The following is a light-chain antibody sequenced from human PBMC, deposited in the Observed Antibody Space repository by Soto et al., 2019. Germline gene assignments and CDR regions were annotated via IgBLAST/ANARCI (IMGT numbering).Light chain of an antibody. CDR2: SNN. CDR3: AAWDDSLNGVV. CDR1: SSNIGSNI. Sequence: QSVLTQPTSASGTPGQGVTISCSGSSSNIGSNIVNWYQQLPGTAPKLLIYSNNQRPSGVPDRFSGSKSGTSASLAISGLQSEDEADYYCAAWDDSLNGVVFGGGTQLTVL. V-gene: IGLV1-44*01. J-gene: IGLJ2*01.